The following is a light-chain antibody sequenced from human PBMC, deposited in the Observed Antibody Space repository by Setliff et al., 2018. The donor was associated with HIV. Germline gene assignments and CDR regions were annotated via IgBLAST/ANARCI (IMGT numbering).Light chain of an antibody. Sequence: SYELTQPPSVSVAPGKTARITCGGNNIGSKSVQWYQQKPGQAPVMVVYDASDRPSGIPERFSGSKSGNTATLTISRVEAGDEADYYCQVWDSSSDHYVFGTGTKVTVL. CDR2: DAS. V-gene: IGLV3-21*03. CDR1: NIGSKS. CDR3: QVWDSSSDHYV. J-gene: IGLJ1*01.